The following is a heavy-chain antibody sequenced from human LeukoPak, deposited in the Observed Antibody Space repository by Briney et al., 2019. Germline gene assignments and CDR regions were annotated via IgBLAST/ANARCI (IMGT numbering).Heavy chain of an antibody. D-gene: IGHD3-10*01. Sequence: GASVKVSCTASGGTFSSYAISWVRQAPGQGLEWMGGIIPIFGTANYAQKFQGRVTITADESTSTAYMELSSLRSEDTAVYYCATGLLENDPYYYYGMDVWGQGTTVTVSS. V-gene: IGHV1-69*13. J-gene: IGHJ6*02. CDR1: GGTFSSYA. CDR3: ATGLLENDPYYYYGMDV. CDR2: IIPIFGTA.